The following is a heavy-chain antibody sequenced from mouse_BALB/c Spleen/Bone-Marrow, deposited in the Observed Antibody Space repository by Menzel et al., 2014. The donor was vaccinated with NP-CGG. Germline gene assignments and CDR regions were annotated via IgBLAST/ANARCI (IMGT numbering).Heavy chain of an antibody. CDR1: GFSLSRYS. CDR2: IWGGGST. Sequence: QVQLKQSGPGLVAPSQSLSITCTVSGFSLSRYSVHWVRQPPGKGLEWLGVIWGGGSTDYNSALKSRLSISKDNSKSQVFLKMNSLQTDDTAMYYCAIYGNWFAYWGQGTLVTVSA. D-gene: IGHD2-1*01. V-gene: IGHV2-6-4*01. J-gene: IGHJ3*01. CDR3: AIYGNWFAY.